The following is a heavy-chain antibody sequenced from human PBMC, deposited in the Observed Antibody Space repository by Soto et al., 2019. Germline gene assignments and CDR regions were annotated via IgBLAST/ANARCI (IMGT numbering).Heavy chain of an antibody. Sequence: PSETLSLTCTVSGGSISSGGYYWSWIRQHPGKGPEWIGYIHYSGGTHYNPSLKSRVTISVDTSKNQLSLKLGSVTAADTAVYYCARGEGYCSGGNCFYFDYWGQGTVVTVSS. CDR1: GGSISSGGYY. D-gene: IGHD2-15*01. CDR3: ARGEGYCSGGNCFYFDY. CDR2: IHYSGGT. J-gene: IGHJ4*02. V-gene: IGHV4-31*03.